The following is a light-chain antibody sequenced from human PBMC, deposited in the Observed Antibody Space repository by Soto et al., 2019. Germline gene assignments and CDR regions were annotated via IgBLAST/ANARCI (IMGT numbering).Light chain of an antibody. CDR1: RSNVGTNL. V-gene: IGLV1-44*01. CDR2: AHI. J-gene: IGLJ1*01. Sequence: HSVLTQPPSASGTPGQRVTISCSGRRSNVGTNLVNWYQQLPGTAPKLLIYAHIQRPSGVPDRFSGSTSGTSASLAISGLQSEDEADYYCAVWDDGLNGYVFGTGTKVTVL. CDR3: AVWDDGLNGYV.